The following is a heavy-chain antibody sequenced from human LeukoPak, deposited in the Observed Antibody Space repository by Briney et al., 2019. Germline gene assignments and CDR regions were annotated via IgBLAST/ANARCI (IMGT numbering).Heavy chain of an antibody. J-gene: IGHJ4*02. CDR3: ARSRGPYDFWSHWDY. Sequence: ASVKVSCKASGYTFTGYYMHWVRQAPGQGLEWMGWINAGNGNTKYSQKFQGRVTITRDTSASTAYMELSSLRSEDTAVYYCARSRGPYDFWSHWDYWGQGTLVTVSS. CDR1: GYTFTGYY. CDR2: INAGNGNT. D-gene: IGHD3-3*01. V-gene: IGHV1-3*01.